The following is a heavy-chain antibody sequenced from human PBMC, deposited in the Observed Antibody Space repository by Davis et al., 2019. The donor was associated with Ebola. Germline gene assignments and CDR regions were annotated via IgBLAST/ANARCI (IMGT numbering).Heavy chain of an antibody. D-gene: IGHD4-17*01. Sequence: GESLKISCAASGFTFSSYSMNWVRQAPGKGLEWVSYISSSGSTIYYADSVKGRFTISRDNAKNSLYLQMNSLHQGPNGLPPGTLLQEHLWG. V-gene: IGHV3-48*04. CDR1: GFTFSSYS. J-gene: IGHJ6*01. CDR3: TLLQEHL. CDR2: ISSSGSTI.